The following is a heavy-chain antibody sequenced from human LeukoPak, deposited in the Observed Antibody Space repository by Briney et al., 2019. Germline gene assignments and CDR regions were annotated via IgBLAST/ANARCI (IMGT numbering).Heavy chain of an antibody. J-gene: IGHJ5*02. CDR1: GFAFSSYG. V-gene: IGHV3-30*19. CDR2: ISYDGSNK. Sequence: GGSLRLSCAASGFAFSSYGMHWVRQAPGKGLEWVAVISYDGSNKYYADSVKGRFTISRDNSKNTLYLQMNSLRAEDTAVYYCARDSPIAEYWFDPWGQGTLVTVSS. CDR3: ARDSPIAEYWFDP. D-gene: IGHD1-14*01.